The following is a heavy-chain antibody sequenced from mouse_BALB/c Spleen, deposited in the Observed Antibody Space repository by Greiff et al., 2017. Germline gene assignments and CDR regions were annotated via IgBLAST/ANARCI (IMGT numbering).Heavy chain of an antibody. V-gene: IGHV1-4*01. D-gene: IGHD2-4*01. CDR1: GYTFTSYT. Sequence: VQLHQSGAELARPGASVKMSCKASGYTFTSYTMHWVKQRPGQGLEWIGYINPSSGYTTYNQKFKDKATLTADKSSSTAYMQLSSLTSEDSAVYYCARGNPMITTYWFAYWGQGTLVTVSA. J-gene: IGHJ3*01. CDR2: INPSSGYT. CDR3: ARGNPMITTYWFAY.